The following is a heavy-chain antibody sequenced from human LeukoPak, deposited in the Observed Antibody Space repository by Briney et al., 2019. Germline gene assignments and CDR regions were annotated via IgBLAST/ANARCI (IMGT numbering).Heavy chain of an antibody. CDR3: AKRTVSAFDP. Sequence: GGSLRLSCTASGFTFRTYAMNWVRQAPGKGLEWLSGISGSGNGTYYADSVKGRFTISRDNSKNVVYLQMNSLTVEDAATYYCAKRTVSAFDPWGQGTLLIVSS. CDR1: GFTFRTYA. CDR2: ISGSGNGT. D-gene: IGHD5/OR15-5a*01. V-gene: IGHV3-23*01. J-gene: IGHJ5*02.